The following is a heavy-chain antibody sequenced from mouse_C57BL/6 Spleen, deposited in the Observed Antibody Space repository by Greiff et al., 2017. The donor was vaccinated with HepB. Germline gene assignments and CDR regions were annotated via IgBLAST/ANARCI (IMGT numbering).Heavy chain of an antibody. CDR3: TPNYYGSSYFDY. CDR1: GFNIKDYY. Sequence: EVQVVESGAELVRPGASVKLSCTASGFNIKDYYMHWVKQRPEQGLEWIGRIDPEDGDTEYAPKFQGKATMTADTSSNTAYLQLSSLTSEDTAVYYCTPNYYGSSYFDYWGQGTTLTVSS. CDR2: IDPEDGDT. D-gene: IGHD1-1*01. V-gene: IGHV14-1*01. J-gene: IGHJ2*01.